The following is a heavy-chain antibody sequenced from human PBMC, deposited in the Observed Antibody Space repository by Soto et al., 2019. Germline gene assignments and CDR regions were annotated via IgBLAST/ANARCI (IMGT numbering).Heavy chain of an antibody. CDR3: AKAPYSGSYSRTFFEY. Sequence: RSLRLSCAASPFTFSSYAMRWVRQSPGKGLEWVSAISGSGGSTYYADSVKGRFTISRDNSKNTLYLQMNSLRAEDTAVYYCAKAPYSGSYSRTFFEYRGQGSLVTGSS. V-gene: IGHV3-23*01. D-gene: IGHD1-26*01. CDR2: ISGSGGST. CDR1: PFTFSSYA. J-gene: IGHJ4*02.